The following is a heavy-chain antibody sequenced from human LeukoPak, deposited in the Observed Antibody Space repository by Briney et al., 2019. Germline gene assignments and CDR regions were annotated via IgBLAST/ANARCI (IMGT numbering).Heavy chain of an antibody. Sequence: ASVKVSCKASGYTFIGYSISWVRQAPGHGIEWMGWITPYNGNTNYVQNFQGRVTMTTDTSTSTAYMELRSLRSDDTAVYYCAREYGGNPGLFGYWGQGTLVTVSS. CDR3: AREYGGNPGLFGY. J-gene: IGHJ4*02. CDR2: ITPYNGNT. D-gene: IGHD4-23*01. V-gene: IGHV1-18*01. CDR1: GYTFIGYS.